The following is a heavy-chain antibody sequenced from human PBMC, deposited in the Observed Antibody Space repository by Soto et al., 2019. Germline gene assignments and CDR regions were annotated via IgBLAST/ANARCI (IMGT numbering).Heavy chain of an antibody. V-gene: IGHV4-31*03. J-gene: IGHJ6*02. CDR2: IYYSGST. CDR3: ARAPDDGSGSYYRGYYYYGMDV. Sequence: PSETLSLTCTVSARSISSGGYYWSWIRQHPGKGLEWIGYIYYSGSTYYNPSLKSRVTISVDTSKNQFSLKLSSVTAADTAVYYCARAPDDGSGSYYRGYYYYGMDVWGQGTTVTVSS. D-gene: IGHD3-10*01. CDR1: ARSISSGGYY.